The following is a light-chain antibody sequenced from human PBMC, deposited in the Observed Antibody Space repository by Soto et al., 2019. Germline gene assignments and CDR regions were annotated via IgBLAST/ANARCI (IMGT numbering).Light chain of an antibody. Sequence: AIRMTQSPSSFSASTGDRVTITCRASQGISSYLAWYQQKPGKAPKLLVYAASTLQYGVPSRFSGSGSGTDFTLTISCLQSEDFATYYCLQHNSYPWTFGQGTKVEIK. V-gene: IGKV1-8*01. CDR3: LQHNSYPWT. CDR2: AAS. CDR1: QGISSY. J-gene: IGKJ1*01.